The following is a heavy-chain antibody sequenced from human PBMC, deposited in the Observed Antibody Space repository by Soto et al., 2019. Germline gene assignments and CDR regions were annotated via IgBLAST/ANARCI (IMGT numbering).Heavy chain of an antibody. Sequence: VQLQESGPGLVKPSQTLSLTCTVSGASLSSGDYYWSWIRQPPGKGLEWIGYIYYTGMTFFNPSLKSRVTMSMDTSKNQFSLNLTSVTAADTAVYFCSSLPDGYTSGLDYWGQGTLVTVSS. D-gene: IGHD5-12*01. CDR1: GASLSSGDYY. CDR3: SSLPDGYTSGLDY. J-gene: IGHJ4*02. CDR2: IYYTGMT. V-gene: IGHV4-30-4*01.